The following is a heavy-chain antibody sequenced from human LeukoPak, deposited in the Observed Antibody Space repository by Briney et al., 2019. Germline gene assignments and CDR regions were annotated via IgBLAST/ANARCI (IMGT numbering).Heavy chain of an antibody. CDR1: RDSISRGSYY. CDR2: IYYSGST. Sequence: QSSETLSLTCTVSRDSISRGSYYWGWIRQPPGKGLEWIGTIYYSGSTYYNPSLKSRVTISVDTAKNYFSLGLRSVTAADTALYYCARQDYVSSYFDPWGQGTLVTVSS. J-gene: IGHJ5*02. CDR3: ARQDYVSSYFDP. V-gene: IGHV4-39*01. D-gene: IGHD4-17*01.